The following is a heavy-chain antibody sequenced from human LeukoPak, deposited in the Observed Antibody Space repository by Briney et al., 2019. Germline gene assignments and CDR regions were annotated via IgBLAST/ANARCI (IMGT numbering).Heavy chain of an antibody. CDR2: IWYDGSNK. Sequence: GGSLRLSCTGSGFTFSSHGMHWVRHAPGKGLDWVAVIWYDGSNKYYADSVTGRFTISRDNSKNTLYLQMNNLRAEDTAVYYCARWGDGRVMDVWGQGTTVTVSS. V-gene: IGHV3-33*01. CDR1: GFTFSSHG. CDR3: ARWGDGRVMDV. D-gene: IGHD3-16*01. J-gene: IGHJ6*02.